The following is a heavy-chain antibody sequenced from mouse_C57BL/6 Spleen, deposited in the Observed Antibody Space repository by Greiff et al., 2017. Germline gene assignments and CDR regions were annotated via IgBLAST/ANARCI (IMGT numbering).Heavy chain of an antibody. J-gene: IGHJ4*01. CDR2: IDPANGNT. D-gene: IGHD1-1*01. Sequence: VQLQQSVAELVRPGASVKLSCTASGFNIKNTYMHWVKQRPEQGLEWIGRIDPANGNTKYAPKFQGKATITADTSSNTAYLQLSSLTSEDTAIYYCAKGNAHYGSSYDAMDDWGQGTSVTVSS. CDR3: AKGNAHYGSSYDAMDD. V-gene: IGHV14-3*01. CDR1: GFNIKNTY.